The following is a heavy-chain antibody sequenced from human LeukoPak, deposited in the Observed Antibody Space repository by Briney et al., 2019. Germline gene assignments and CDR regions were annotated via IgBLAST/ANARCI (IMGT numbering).Heavy chain of an antibody. CDR3: ARGRVLRWNWFDP. J-gene: IGHJ5*02. CDR2: IYYSGST. V-gene: IGHV4-30-2*03. D-gene: IGHD4-23*01. CDR1: GGSISSGGFY. Sequence: SQTLSLTCTVSGGSISSGGFYWSWIRQPPGKGLEWIGSIYYSGSTYYNPSLKSRVTISVDTSKNQFSLKLSSVTAADTAVYYCARGRVLRWNWFDPWGQGTLVTVSS.